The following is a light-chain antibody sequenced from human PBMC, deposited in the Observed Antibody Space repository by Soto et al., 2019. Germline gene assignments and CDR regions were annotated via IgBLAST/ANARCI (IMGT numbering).Light chain of an antibody. V-gene: IGKV4-1*01. CDR2: LAS. J-gene: IGKJ1*01. Sequence: DIVMTQSPDSLAVSLGERATISCKSSQSVLYSSDNKNYLGWYQQKPGQPPKLLIYLASTRESGVPDLFSLSRSRTDVTLSICSLPAEDAALYYCLHYLSIPRTFGQLTKVDI. CDR3: LHYLSIPRT. CDR1: QSVLYSSDNKNY.